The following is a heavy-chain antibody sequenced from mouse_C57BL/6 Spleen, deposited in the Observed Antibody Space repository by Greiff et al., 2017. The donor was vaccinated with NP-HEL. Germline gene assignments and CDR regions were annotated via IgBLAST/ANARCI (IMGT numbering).Heavy chain of an antibody. Sequence: VQLQQSGAELVKPGASVKLSCKASGYTFTSYWMQWVKQRPGQGLEWIGEIDPSDSYTNYNQKFKGKATLTVDTSSSTAYMQLSSLKSEDSAVYYCARSRGYFDVWGTGTTVTVSS. CDR2: IDPSDSYT. V-gene: IGHV1-50*01. J-gene: IGHJ1*03. CDR3: ARSRGYFDV. CDR1: GYTFTSYW.